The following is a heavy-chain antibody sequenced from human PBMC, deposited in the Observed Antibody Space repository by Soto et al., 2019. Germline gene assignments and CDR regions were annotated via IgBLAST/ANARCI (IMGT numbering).Heavy chain of an antibody. CDR2: IYYSGGT. CDR1: GGSISSYY. J-gene: IGHJ4*02. Sequence: PSETLSLTCAVYGGSISSYYWNWIRQPPGKGLEWIGHIYYSGGTNYNASLKSRATITIDTSKNQFSLKLSSVTAADTAVYYCARGGYSGYDLNYFDYWGQGTLVTVSS. D-gene: IGHD5-12*01. CDR3: ARGGYSGYDLNYFDY. V-gene: IGHV4-59*08.